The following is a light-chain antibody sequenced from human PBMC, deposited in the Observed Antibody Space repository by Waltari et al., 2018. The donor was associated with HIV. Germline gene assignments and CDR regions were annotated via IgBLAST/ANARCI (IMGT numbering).Light chain of an antibody. CDR3: NSYRSSTTPCV. CDR1: SSDVGGHNY. V-gene: IGLV2-14*01. CDR2: EVS. J-gene: IGLJ1*01. Sequence: QSALTQPASGSGSPGQPITISCTGTSSDVGGHNYVSWYQQHPGKAPKLLIYEVSNRPSGVSNRFSGSKSGNTASMTISGLQAEDEADYYCNSYRSSTTPCVFGTGTKVTVL.